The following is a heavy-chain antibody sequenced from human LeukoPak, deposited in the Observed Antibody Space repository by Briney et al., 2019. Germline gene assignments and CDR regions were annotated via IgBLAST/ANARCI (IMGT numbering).Heavy chain of an antibody. V-gene: IGHV1-8*01. J-gene: IGHJ5*02. CDR2: MNPNSGNT. CDR3: AREVYGDYGPGWFDP. Sequence: ASVKVSCKASGYTFTSYDINWVRQATGQGLEWMGWMNPNSGNTGYAQKFQGRVTMTRNTSISTAYMELSSLRSDDTAVYYCAREVYGDYGPGWFDPWGQGTLVTVSS. D-gene: IGHD4-17*01. CDR1: GYTFTSYD.